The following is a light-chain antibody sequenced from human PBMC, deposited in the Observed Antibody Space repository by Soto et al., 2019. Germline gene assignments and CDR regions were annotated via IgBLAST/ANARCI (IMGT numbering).Light chain of an antibody. Sequence: EIVLTQSPGTLSLSPGERATLSCRASQSGSSSYLAWYQQKPGQAPRLLIYGASSRATGIPDRFSGSGSGTDFTLTISRLEPEDFAVYYCQQYSNSPYTFGQGTKLEIK. CDR1: QSGSSSY. CDR2: GAS. J-gene: IGKJ2*01. CDR3: QQYSNSPYT. V-gene: IGKV3-20*01.